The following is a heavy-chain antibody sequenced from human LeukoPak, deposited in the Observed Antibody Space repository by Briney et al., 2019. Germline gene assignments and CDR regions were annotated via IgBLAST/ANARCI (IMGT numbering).Heavy chain of an antibody. Sequence: SETLSLTCAVYGGSFSGYYWSWIRQPPGKGLEWIGEINHSGSTNYNPSLKSRVTISVDTSKNQFPLKLSSVTAADTAVYYCARLGVSIVVVPAAPTYYYYGMDVWGQGTTVTVSS. CDR2: INHSGST. CDR1: GGSFSGYY. CDR3: ARLGVSIVVVPAAPTYYYYGMDV. D-gene: IGHD2-2*01. V-gene: IGHV4-34*01. J-gene: IGHJ6*02.